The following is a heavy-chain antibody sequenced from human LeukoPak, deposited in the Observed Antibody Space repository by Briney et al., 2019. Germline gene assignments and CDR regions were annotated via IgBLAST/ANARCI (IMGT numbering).Heavy chain of an antibody. CDR2: ISGSGGST. CDR3: AKGPNFYAFDI. J-gene: IGHJ3*02. Sequence: GGSLRLSCAASGFTVSSNYMSWVRQAPGKGLEWVSAISGSGGSTYYADSVKGRFTISRDNSKDTLYLQMNSLRAEDTAVYYCAKGPNFYAFDIWGQGTMVTVSS. D-gene: IGHD2/OR15-2a*01. V-gene: IGHV3-23*01. CDR1: GFTVSSNY.